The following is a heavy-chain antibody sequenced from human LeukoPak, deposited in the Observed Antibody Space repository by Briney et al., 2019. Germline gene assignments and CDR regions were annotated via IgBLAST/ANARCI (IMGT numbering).Heavy chain of an antibody. J-gene: IGHJ4*02. CDR1: GSTCSSYS. CDR2: ISISTSSI. Sequence: GGSLRRSCVGSGSTCSSYSMSWVRQAPGKGLEWVSYISISTSSIDYADSVKGRFTISRDNAKNSLYLQMNSLRAEDTAVYYCAREVFHGSGRRFDSWGQGTLVTVSS. D-gene: IGHD3-10*01. CDR3: AREVFHGSGRRFDS. V-gene: IGHV3-48*01.